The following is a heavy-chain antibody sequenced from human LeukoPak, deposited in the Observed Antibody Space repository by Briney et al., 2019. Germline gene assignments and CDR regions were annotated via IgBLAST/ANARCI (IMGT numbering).Heavy chain of an antibody. Sequence: GGSLRLTCAASGFTFSSYGMHWVRQAPGKGLEGVAVIWYDGSNKYYADSVKGRFTISRDNSKNTLYLQMNSLRAEDTAVYYCPKLPSGGTGTALIDYWGRGTLVTVSS. CDR2: IWYDGSNK. D-gene: IGHD1-1*01. J-gene: IGHJ4*02. V-gene: IGHV3-33*06. CDR1: GFTFSSYG. CDR3: PKLPSGGTGTALIDY.